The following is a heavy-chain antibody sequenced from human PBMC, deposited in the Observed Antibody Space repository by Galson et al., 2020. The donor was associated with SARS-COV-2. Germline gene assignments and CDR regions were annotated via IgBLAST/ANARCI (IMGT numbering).Heavy chain of an antibody. CDR2: ISDDGSNK. J-gene: IGHJ4*02. Sequence: TGGSLRLSCAASGFTFSSYAMHWVRQAPGKGLEWVAVISDDGSNKYYADSVKGRFTISRDNSKNTLYLQMNSLRAEDTAVYYCARPKSSPYYYDSSGYLDYGGQGTLVTVSS. D-gene: IGHD3-22*01. CDR1: GFTFSSYA. V-gene: IGHV3-30-3*01. CDR3: ARPKSSPYYYDSSGYLDY.